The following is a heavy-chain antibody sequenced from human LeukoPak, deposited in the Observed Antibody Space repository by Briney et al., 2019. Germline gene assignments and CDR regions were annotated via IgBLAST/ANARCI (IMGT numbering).Heavy chain of an antibody. CDR3: ARGGYYYDSSGYYRFDY. V-gene: IGHV4-4*07. D-gene: IGHD3-22*01. Sequence: SETLSLTCTVSGGSISSYYWSWIRQPAGKGLEWIGRIYTSGSTSYNPSLKSRVTMSVDTSKNQFSLKLSSVTDADTAVYYCARGGYYYDSSGYYRFDYWGQGTLVTVSS. CDR2: IYTSGST. J-gene: IGHJ4*02. CDR1: GGSISSYY.